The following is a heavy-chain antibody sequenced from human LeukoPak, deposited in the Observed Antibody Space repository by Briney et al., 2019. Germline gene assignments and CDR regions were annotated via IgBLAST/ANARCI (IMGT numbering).Heavy chain of an antibody. CDR2: IHTSGST. J-gene: IGHJ4*02. CDR1: GGSTSNYF. CDR3: ARDPEGHGYYFDY. V-gene: IGHV4-4*07. Sequence: SETLSLTCTVSGGSTSNYFCTWLRQSAGKGLEWIGRIHTSGSTNYNPSLKSRVSMSVDTSKNQFSLKLSSATAADTAVYYCARDPEGHGYYFDYWGQGALVTVSS. D-gene: IGHD3-3*01.